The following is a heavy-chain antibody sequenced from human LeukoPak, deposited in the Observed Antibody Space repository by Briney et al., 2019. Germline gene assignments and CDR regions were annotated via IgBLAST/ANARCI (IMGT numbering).Heavy chain of an antibody. CDR2: ISYDGSNK. CDR3: VRDGSSWAYFDY. CDR1: GFTFSSYA. D-gene: IGHD6-13*01. V-gene: IGHV3-30*04. Sequence: GGSLRLSCAASGFTFSSYAMHWVRQAPGKGLEWVAVISYDGSNKYYADSVKGRFTISRDNSKNTLYLQMNSLRAEDTAVYYCVRDGSSWAYFDYWGQGTLVTVSS. J-gene: IGHJ4*02.